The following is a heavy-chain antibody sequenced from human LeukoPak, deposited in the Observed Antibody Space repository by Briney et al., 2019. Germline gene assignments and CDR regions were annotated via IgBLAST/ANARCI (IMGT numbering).Heavy chain of an antibody. CDR2: IYYSGST. V-gene: IGHV4-31*02. D-gene: IGHD4-23*01. CDR1: GGSVSSNGYF. J-gene: IGHJ4*02. Sequence: SETLSPTCTVSGGSVSSNGYFWSWIRQHPGKGLEWIGYIYYSGSTYYNPSLKSRVTISVDTSKNQFSLKLSSVTAADTAVYCCARGRWQTRNFDYWGQGTLVTVSS. CDR3: ARGRWQTRNFDY.